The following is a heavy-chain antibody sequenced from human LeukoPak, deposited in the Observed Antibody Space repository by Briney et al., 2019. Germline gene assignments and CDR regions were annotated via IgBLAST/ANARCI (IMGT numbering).Heavy chain of an antibody. CDR1: GFTFSSYA. CDR2: ISGSGGST. V-gene: IGHV3-23*01. D-gene: IGHD6-13*01. CDR3: AKADSSSWYYFDY. Sequence: GGSLRLSCAASGFTFSSYAMSWVRQAPGKGLEWVSAISGSGGSTYYADSVKGRSTISRDNSKNTLYLQMNSLRAEDTAVYYCAKADSSSWYYFDYWGQGTLVTVSS. J-gene: IGHJ4*02.